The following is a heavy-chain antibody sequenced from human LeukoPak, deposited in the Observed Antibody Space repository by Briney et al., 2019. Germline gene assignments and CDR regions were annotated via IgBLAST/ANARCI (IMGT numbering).Heavy chain of an antibody. J-gene: IGHJ3*02. V-gene: IGHV4-61*02. CDR2: IYTSGST. CDR1: GGSISSGSYY. D-gene: IGHD2-8*02. CDR3: ASPDLVGGDAFDI. Sequence: SQTLSLTCTVSGGSISSGSYYWSWIRQPAGKGLEWIGRIYTSGSTNYNPSLKSRVTISVDTSKNQFSLKLSSVTAAHTAVYYCASPDLVGGDAFDIWGQGTMVTASS.